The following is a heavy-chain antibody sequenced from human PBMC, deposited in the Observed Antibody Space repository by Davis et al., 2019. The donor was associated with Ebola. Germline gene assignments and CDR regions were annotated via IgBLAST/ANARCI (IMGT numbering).Heavy chain of an antibody. CDR3: ARQGPLELPPHGMDV. CDR1: GYSFTSYW. CDR2: IYPGDSDT. V-gene: IGHV5-51*01. J-gene: IGHJ6*02. Sequence: GESLKISCKGSGYSFTSYWIGWVRQMPGKGLEWMGIIYPGDSDTRYSPSFQGQVTISADKSISTAYLQWSSLKASDTAMYYCARQGPLELPPHGMDVWGQGTTVTVSS. D-gene: IGHD1-7*01.